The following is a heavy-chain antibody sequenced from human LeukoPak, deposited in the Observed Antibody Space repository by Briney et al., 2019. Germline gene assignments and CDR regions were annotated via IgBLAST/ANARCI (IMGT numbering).Heavy chain of an antibody. CDR1: GFSFSLYS. D-gene: IGHD5-12*01. V-gene: IGHV3-48*01. Sequence: GGSLRLSCVASGFSFSLYSMKWVRQAPGKGLEWVSYISDTGAMYYADSVRGRFTISRDNAKNSLFLQMNSLRVEDTGVYYCARDGGYSGYDADCWGQGTLVTVSS. J-gene: IGHJ4*02. CDR3: ARDGGYSGYDADC. CDR2: ISDTGAM.